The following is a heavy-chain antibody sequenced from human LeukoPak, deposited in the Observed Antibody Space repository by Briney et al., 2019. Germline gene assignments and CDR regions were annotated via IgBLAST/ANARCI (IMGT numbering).Heavy chain of an antibody. Sequence: PSETLSLTCTVSGGSISSYYWSWIRQPPGKGLEWIGYIYTSGSTNYNPSLKSRVTISVDTSKNQFSLKLSSVTAADTAVYYCARAAAAGTFWFDPWGRGTLVTVSS. CDR3: ARAAAAGTFWFDP. D-gene: IGHD6-13*01. V-gene: IGHV4-4*09. CDR1: GGSISSYY. CDR2: IYTSGST. J-gene: IGHJ5*02.